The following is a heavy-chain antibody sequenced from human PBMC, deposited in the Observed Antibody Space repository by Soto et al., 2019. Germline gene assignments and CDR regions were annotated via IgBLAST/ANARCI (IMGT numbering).Heavy chain of an antibody. CDR2: IWYDGSNK. D-gene: IGHD3-9*01. J-gene: IGHJ4*02. CDR1: GFTFSSYG. V-gene: IGHV3-33*01. CDR3: ARDGPLSYYDILTGYSTADYFDY. Sequence: QVQLVESGGGVVQPGRSLRLSCAASGFTFSSYGMHWVRQAPGKGLEWEAVIWYDGSNKYYADSVKGRFTISRDNFKNTLYLQMNSLRAEDTAVYYCARDGPLSYYDILTGYSTADYFDYWGQGTLVTVSS.